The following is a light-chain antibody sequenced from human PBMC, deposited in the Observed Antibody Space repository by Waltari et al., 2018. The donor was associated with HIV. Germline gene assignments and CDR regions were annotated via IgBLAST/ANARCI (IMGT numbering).Light chain of an antibody. J-gene: IGLJ2*01. Sequence: HSVLTQPASMSGSLGQSITISCLGSSNDVGGFNYASWYQQRPDKAPRLVIYDLSNRPVEVSGRLAGSRAGSAASLAISGLQPEDEADYYCCSYPSSGTVLFGGGTRLTVL. CDR1: SNDVGGFNY. CDR2: DLS. V-gene: IGLV2-14*03. CDR3: CSYPSSGTVL.